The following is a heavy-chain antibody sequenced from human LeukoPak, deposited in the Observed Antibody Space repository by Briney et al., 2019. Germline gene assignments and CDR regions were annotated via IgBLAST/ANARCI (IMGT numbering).Heavy chain of an antibody. D-gene: IGHD3-22*01. CDR2: ISCSWVST. Sequence: PGGSLRLSCAASGFTFRTYAMSWVRQAPGKGLEWVSGISCSWVSTDYADSVKGRFTISRGNSKNTLYLQMNSLKPEDTAVYYCAKHSTAYYHLDYWCQGTLVIVSS. CDR3: AKHSTAYYHLDY. CDR1: GFTFRTYA. V-gene: IGHV3-23*01. J-gene: IGHJ4*02.